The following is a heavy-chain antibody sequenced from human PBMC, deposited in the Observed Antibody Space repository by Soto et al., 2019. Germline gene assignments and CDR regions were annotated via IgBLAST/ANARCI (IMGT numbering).Heavy chain of an antibody. J-gene: IGHJ4*02. D-gene: IGHD4-17*01. CDR2: IYYSGST. Sequence: SETLSLTCTVSGGSISSGGYYWSWIRQHPGKGLEWIGYIYYSGSTYYNPSLKSRVTISVDTSKNQFSLKLSSVTAADTAVYYCAREPLMTTWQVLDYWGQGTLVTVSS. CDR1: GGSISSGGYY. CDR3: AREPLMTTWQVLDY. V-gene: IGHV4-31*03.